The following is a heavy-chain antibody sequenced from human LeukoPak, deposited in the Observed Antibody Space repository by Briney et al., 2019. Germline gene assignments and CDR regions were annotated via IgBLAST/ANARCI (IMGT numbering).Heavy chain of an antibody. D-gene: IGHD6-6*01. J-gene: IGHJ5*02. Sequence: SVKVSCKASGGTFSSYAISWVRQAPGQGLEWMGGIIPIFGTANYAQKFQGRVTITTDESTSTAYMELSSLRSEDTAVYYCARVPGIAARGGDNWFDPWGQGTLDTVSS. CDR3: ARVPGIAARGGDNWFDP. CDR2: IIPIFGTA. CDR1: GGTFSSYA. V-gene: IGHV1-69*05.